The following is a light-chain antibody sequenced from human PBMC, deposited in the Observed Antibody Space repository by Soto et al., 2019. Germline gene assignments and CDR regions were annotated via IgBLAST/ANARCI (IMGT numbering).Light chain of an antibody. Sequence: QSVLTQPPSVSAAPGQKVTISCSGSSSNIGNNYVSWYQQLPGTAPKLLIYDNNKRTSGIPDRFSGSKSGTSATLGITRLRTGDEADYYCGTWDSRLSAVVFGGGTKLTVL. CDR2: DNN. CDR3: GTWDSRLSAVV. CDR1: SSNIGNNY. V-gene: IGLV1-51*01. J-gene: IGLJ2*01.